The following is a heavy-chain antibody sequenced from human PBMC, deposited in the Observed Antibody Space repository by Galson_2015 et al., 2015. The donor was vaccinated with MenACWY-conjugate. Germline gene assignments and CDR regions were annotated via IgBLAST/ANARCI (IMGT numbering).Heavy chain of an antibody. J-gene: IGHJ4*02. Sequence: SLRLSCAASGFTFSENWMTWVRQAPGKGLEWVANIKTNGNKKNYEDSVKGRFTISRDNAKNTLYLQMNSMRAEDTAVYYCERRWAYVNTFGYWGQGTLVRVSS. CDR2: IKTNGNKK. D-gene: IGHD3-16*01. CDR3: ERRWAYVNTFGY. CDR1: GFTFSENW. V-gene: IGHV3-7*05.